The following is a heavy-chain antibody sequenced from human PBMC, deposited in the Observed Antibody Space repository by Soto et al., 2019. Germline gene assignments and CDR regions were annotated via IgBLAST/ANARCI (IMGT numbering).Heavy chain of an antibody. V-gene: IGHV5-51*01. J-gene: IGHJ6*02. CDR2: IYPGDSDI. Sequence: GDSLKISCKGPGYSFTNYWIGWVRQMPGKGLEWMGIIYPGDSDIRYSPSFQGQVTVSADKSITTAYLQWSSLKASDTAMYYCERITGRYATDVWGQGITV. D-gene: IGHD3-10*01. CDR3: ERITGRYATDV. CDR1: GYSFTNYW.